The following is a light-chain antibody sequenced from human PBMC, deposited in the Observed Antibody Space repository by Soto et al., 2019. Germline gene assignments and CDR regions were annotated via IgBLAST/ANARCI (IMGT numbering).Light chain of an antibody. V-gene: IGKV1-27*01. CDR3: QKYNSAPRT. Sequence: DIPMTQSPSSLSASVGDTVTITCRASQGISNYLAWYQQKPGKVPKLLIYAASTLQSGAPSRFSGSGSGTDFTLTISSLQPEDVATYYCQKYNSAPRTFGQGTKVELK. J-gene: IGKJ1*01. CDR1: QGISNY. CDR2: AAS.